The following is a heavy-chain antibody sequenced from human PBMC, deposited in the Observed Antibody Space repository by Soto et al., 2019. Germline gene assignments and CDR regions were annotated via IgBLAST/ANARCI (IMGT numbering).Heavy chain of an antibody. J-gene: IGHJ4*02. CDR2: IYFRGST. CDR3: ARLGGYYQALDN. V-gene: IGHV4-59*08. Sequence: PSETLSLTCTVSGGSISSYYWSWIRQPPGKGLEWIGYIYFRGSTNYNPSLKSRVTISVDTSKNQFSLKLDSVTAADTAVYYCARLGGYYQALDNWGQGTLVTVSS. D-gene: IGHD3-3*01. CDR1: GGSISSYY.